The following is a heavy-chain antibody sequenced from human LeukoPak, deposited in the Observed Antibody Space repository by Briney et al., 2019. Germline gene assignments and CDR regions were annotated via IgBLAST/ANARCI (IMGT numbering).Heavy chain of an antibody. V-gene: IGHV1-18*01. CDR2: ISAYKGNT. J-gene: IGHJ3*02. CDR1: GYAFTSYG. D-gene: IGHD2-15*01. Sequence: ASVKVSCKASGYAFTSYGISWVRQAPGQGLEWMGWISAYKGNTNYAPKLQGRVTMTTDTTTSTAYMELRSLRSDDTAVYYCAREDCSGGSCYSLSLTPVFHVFDIWGQGTMVTVSS. CDR3: AREDCSGGSCYSLSLTPVFHVFDI.